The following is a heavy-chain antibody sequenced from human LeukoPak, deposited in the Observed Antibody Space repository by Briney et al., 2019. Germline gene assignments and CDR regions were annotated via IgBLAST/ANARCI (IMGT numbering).Heavy chain of an antibody. J-gene: IGHJ3*02. D-gene: IGHD3-22*01. CDR3: ARGNYYDSSGSDAFDI. CDR2: ISAYSGNT. CDR1: GYTFTNYG. V-gene: IGHV1-18*01. Sequence: GASVKVSCKASGYTFTNYGISWVRQAPGQGLEWMGWISAYSGNTNYAQKLQGRVTMTTDTSTSTAYMELRSLRSGDTAVYYCARGNYYDSSGSDAFDIWGQGTRVTVSS.